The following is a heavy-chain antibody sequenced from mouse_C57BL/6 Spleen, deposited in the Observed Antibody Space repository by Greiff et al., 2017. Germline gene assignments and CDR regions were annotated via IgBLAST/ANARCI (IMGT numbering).Heavy chain of an antibody. CDR2: IYPRSGNT. CDR3: ARGAY. Sequence: VKLQESGAELARPGASVKLSCKASGYTFTSYGISWVKQRTGQGLEWIGEIYPRSGNTYYNEKFKGKATLTADKSSSTAYMELRSLTSEDSAVYFCARGAYWGQGTTLTVSS. V-gene: IGHV1-81*01. CDR1: GYTFTSYG. J-gene: IGHJ2*01.